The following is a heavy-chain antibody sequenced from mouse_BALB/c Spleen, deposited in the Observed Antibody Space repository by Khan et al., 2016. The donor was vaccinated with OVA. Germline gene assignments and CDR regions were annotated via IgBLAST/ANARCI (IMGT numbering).Heavy chain of an antibody. D-gene: IGHD1-1*01. CDR3: VRYGSSFFDY. V-gene: IGHV5-6-5*01. CDR1: GFTFSSYA. CDR2: ISGGGST. Sequence: EVRLVESGGGLVKPGGSLRFSCAASGFTFSSYAMSWVRQTPEKRLEWVASISGGGSTYYPDSVKGRFTISRDNARNILYLQMNSLRSEDTAMYYCVRYGSSFFDYWGQGTTLTVSS. J-gene: IGHJ2*01.